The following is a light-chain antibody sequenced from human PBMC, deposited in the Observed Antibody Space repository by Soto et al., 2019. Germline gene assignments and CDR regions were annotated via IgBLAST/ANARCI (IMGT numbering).Light chain of an antibody. Sequence: SALTQPASVSGSPEQSITISCTGTSSDVGSYNLVSWYQQHPGKAPKLMIYEGSKPPSGVSNRVSASKSGNTASLTIAGLQAEDEADYYCCSYAGSSTFYVFGTGTKLTVL. J-gene: IGLJ1*01. V-gene: IGLV2-23*03. CDR2: EGS. CDR1: SSDVGSYNL. CDR3: CSYAGSSTFYV.